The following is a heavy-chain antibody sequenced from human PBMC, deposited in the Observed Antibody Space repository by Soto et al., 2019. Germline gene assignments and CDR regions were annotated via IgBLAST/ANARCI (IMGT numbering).Heavy chain of an antibody. CDR2: IIPYNGNT. CDR1: GCTFSSYT. Sequence: ASVTVSCKASGCTFSSYTISWVRQAPGQGLEWMGWIIPYNGNTNYAQKLQGRVTMTTDKSTSTAYMELRSLRSDDTAVYYCARDAPPEDYWGQGTLVTVSS. J-gene: IGHJ4*02. CDR3: ARDAPPEDY. V-gene: IGHV1-18*01.